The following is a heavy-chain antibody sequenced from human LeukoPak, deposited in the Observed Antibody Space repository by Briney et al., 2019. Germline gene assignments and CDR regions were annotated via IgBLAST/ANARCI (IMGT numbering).Heavy chain of an antibody. CDR1: AGLPFSDYW. CDR2: INQDGREK. J-gene: IGHJ4*02. V-gene: IGHV3-7*03. CDR3: VGGIGWQPDY. D-gene: IGHD6-19*01. Sequence: GGSLRLSCAASAGLPFSDYWMNWVRQAPGKGLEWVAIINQDGREKLYVDSVKGPFTISRDTAKSSLYLQLNSLRAEDTAVYYCVGGIGWQPDYWGQGTLVTVSS.